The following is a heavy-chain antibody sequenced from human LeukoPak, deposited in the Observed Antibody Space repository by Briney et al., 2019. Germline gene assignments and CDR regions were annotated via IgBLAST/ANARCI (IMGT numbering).Heavy chain of an antibody. J-gene: IGHJ4*02. V-gene: IGHV3-30*02. D-gene: IGHD3-10*01. CDR1: GFTFTTYG. CDR3: AKDLHYGSADY. CDR2: IRFDGTDK. Sequence: GGSLRLSCAVSGFTFTTYGMHWVRQAPDKGLEWVAFIRFDGTDKSYTDSVKGRFTISRDNSKNTLYLQMNSLRAEDTAVYYCAKDLHYGSADYWGQGTLVTVSS.